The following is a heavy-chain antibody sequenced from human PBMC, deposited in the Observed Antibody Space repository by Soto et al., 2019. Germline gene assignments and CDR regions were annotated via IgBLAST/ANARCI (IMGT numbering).Heavy chain of an antibody. CDR3: ARSPSMIRGVILDW. CDR2: IFYTGST. V-gene: IGHV4-59*08. CDR1: GGSISSHY. J-gene: IGHJ4*02. Sequence: SETLSLTCTVSGGSISSHYWSRQAPGKGLEWIGYIFYTGSTNYNPSLKSRVTISVDTSENQFSLKLSSVTAADTAVYFCARSPSMIRGVILDWWGQGMLVTVSS. D-gene: IGHD3-10*01.